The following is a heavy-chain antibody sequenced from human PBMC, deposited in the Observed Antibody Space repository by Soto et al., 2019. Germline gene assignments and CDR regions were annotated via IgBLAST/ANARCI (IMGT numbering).Heavy chain of an antibody. Sequence: GGSLRLSCAASGFTFSSYAMHWVRRAPGKGLEWVAVVSFDGSNKYYADSVKGRFTVSRDNSKNMLFLQLDSLRDDDTAIYYCAYPLTGELLPEALGYWGQGTLVTVSS. CDR2: VSFDGSNK. CDR3: AYPLTGELLPEALGY. J-gene: IGHJ4*02. CDR1: GFTFSSYA. V-gene: IGHV3-30*03. D-gene: IGHD7-27*01.